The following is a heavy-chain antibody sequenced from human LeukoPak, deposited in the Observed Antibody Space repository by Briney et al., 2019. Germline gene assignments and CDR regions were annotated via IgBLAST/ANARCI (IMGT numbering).Heavy chain of an antibody. CDR2: LYYIWST. CDR3: TRVSAMVTIFDQ. Sequence: PETLSLNCTVPCGSISRYHGSWIGQPPGKGPGSIGHLYYIWSTNYTPSLKSRVTIAVDTSNNQLSLKPNSVTTASLHLHSCTRVSAMVTIFDQWGQRTLVTVSS. J-gene: IGHJ4*02. V-gene: IGHV4-59*01. CDR1: CGSISRYH. D-gene: IGHD5-18*01.